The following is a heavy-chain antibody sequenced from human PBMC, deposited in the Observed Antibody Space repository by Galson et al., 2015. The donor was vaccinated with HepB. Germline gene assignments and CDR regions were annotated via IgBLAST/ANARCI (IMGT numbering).Heavy chain of an antibody. CDR2: ITSSSSYI. D-gene: IGHD5-18*01. Sequence: SLRLSCAASGFTFSDYSMNWVRQAPGKGLEWVSSITSSSSYIYYADSMKGRFTISRDNAKNSLYLQMSSLRADDTAVYYCARDQRGYSFGRRIDYWGQGTLVTVSS. V-gene: IGHV3-21*01. J-gene: IGHJ4*02. CDR3: ARDQRGYSFGRRIDY. CDR1: GFTFSDYS.